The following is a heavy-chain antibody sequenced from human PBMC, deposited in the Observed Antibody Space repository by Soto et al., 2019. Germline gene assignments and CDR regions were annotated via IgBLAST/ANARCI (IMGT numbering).Heavy chain of an antibody. CDR1: GGSISSGDYY. CDR3: ARAGSYAPFDY. J-gene: IGHJ4*02. D-gene: IGHD1-26*01. Sequence: SETLSLTCTVSGGSISSGDYYWSWIRQPPGKGLEWIGYIYYSGSTYYNPSLKSRVTISVDTSKNQFSLKLSSVTAADTAVYYCARAGSYAPFDYWGQGTLVTVSS. V-gene: IGHV4-30-4*01. CDR2: IYYSGST.